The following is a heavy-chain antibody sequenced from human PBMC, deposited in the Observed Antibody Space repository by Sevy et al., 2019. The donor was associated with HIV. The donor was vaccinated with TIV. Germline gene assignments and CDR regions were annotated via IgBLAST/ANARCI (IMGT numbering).Heavy chain of an antibody. Sequence: GSLRLSCAVYGGSFSGYYWSWIRQPPGKGLEWIGEINHSGSTNYNPSLKSRVTISVDTSKNQFSLKLSSVTAADTAVYYCARAWEAARPASSGEYFQHWGQGTLVTVSS. J-gene: IGHJ1*01. CDR1: GGSFSGYY. D-gene: IGHD6-6*01. V-gene: IGHV4-34*01. CDR2: INHSGST. CDR3: ARAWEAARPASSGEYFQH.